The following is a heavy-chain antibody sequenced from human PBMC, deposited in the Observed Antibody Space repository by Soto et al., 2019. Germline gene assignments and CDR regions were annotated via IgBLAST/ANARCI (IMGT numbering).Heavy chain of an antibody. CDR1: GFTFSSYG. V-gene: IGHV3-30*18. CDR3: VKDGSSGWPYYYGLDV. D-gene: IGHD6-19*01. Sequence: QVQLVESGGGGVQPGRSLRLSCAASGFTFSSYGIHWVRQAPGKGLEWVAVISYDGRNKYYADSVKGRFAISRDNSRNTLYLQMSSLRAEDTAVYYCVKDGSSGWPYYYGLDVWGQETTVTVSS. CDR2: ISYDGRNK. J-gene: IGHJ6*02.